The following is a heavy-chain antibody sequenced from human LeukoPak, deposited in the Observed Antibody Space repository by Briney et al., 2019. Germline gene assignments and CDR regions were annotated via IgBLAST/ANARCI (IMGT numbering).Heavy chain of an antibody. CDR2: IIPIFGTA. V-gene: IGHV1-69*05. J-gene: IGHJ4*02. D-gene: IGHD1-7*01. CDR1: GGTFSSYA. CDR3: ARGGLELRSLDY. Sequence: SVKVSCKASGGTFSSYAISWVRQAPGQGLEWMGGIIPIFGTANYAQKFQGRATITTDESTSTAYMELSSLRSEDTAVYYCARGGLELRSLDYWGQGTLVTVSS.